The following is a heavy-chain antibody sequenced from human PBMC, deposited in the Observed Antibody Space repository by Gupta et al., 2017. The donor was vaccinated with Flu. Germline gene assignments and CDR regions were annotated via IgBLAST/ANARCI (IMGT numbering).Heavy chain of an antibody. V-gene: IGHV3-23*01. CDR2: ISGDGLDT. Sequence: EVQLMESGGTLVQPGGSLRLSCAASGFPFSDYVLTWVRQAPGQGLECISFISGDGLDTQYADSVKGRFTISRDNAKNTLFLHMTSLKAADTAVYYCAKGRYCSATRCNDRNMYNWLDSWGRGTLVTVAS. CDR1: GFPFSDYV. D-gene: IGHD1-26*01. CDR3: AKGRYCSATRCNDRNMYNWLDS. J-gene: IGHJ5*01.